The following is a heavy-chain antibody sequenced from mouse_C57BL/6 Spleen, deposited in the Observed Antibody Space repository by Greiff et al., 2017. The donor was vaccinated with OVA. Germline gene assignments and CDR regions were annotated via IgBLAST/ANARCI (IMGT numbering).Heavy chain of an antibody. V-gene: IGHV1-26*01. J-gene: IGHJ4*01. Sequence: EVQLQQSGPELVKPGASVKISCKASGYTFTDYYMNWVKQSHGKSLEWIGDINPNNGGTSYNQKFKGKATLTVDKSSSTAYMELRSLTSEDSAVYYCAGEENAMDYWGQGTSVTVSS. CDR3: AGEENAMDY. CDR2: INPNNGGT. CDR1: GYTFTDYY.